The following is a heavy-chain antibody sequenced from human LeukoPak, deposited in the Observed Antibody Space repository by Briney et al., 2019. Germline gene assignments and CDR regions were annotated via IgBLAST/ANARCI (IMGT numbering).Heavy chain of an antibody. Sequence: SGTLSLTCAVSGGSISSSNWWSCVRQSPGKGLEWIGEIYHSGRTNYNPPLKSRVTISLDKPKKQFSLQLSSVTAADTAVYYCARDKAPPFSSNRYYYGMDVWGKGTTVTVSS. D-gene: IGHD6-13*01. CDR3: ARDKAPPFSSNRYYYGMDV. CDR1: GGSISSSNW. V-gene: IGHV4-4*02. J-gene: IGHJ6*04. CDR2: IYHSGRT.